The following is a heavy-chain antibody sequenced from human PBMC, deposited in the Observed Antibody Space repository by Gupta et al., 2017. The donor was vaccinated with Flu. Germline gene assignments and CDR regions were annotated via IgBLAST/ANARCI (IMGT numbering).Heavy chain of an antibody. V-gene: IGHV1-3*01. D-gene: IGHD5-12*01. CDR1: GYTFTSYA. Sequence: QVQLVQSGAEVKKPGASVKVSCKASGYTFTSYAMHWVRQAPGQRLEWMGWINAGNGNTKYSQKFQGRVTITRDTSASTAYMELSSLRSEDTAVYYCARDLAPDIVATFGYYYYGMDVWGQGTTVTVSS. J-gene: IGHJ6*02. CDR3: ARDLAPDIVATFGYYYYGMDV. CDR2: INAGNGNT.